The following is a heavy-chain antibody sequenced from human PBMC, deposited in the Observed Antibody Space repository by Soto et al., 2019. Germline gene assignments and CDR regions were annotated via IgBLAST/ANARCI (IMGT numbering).Heavy chain of an antibody. V-gene: IGHV3-48*02. D-gene: IGHD6-13*01. CDR2: ITSSSSTI. Sequence: EVQLVESGGGLVQPGGSLRLSCAASGFTFSSYTMNWVRQAPGKGLEWVSYITSSSSTIYYADSVKGRFTISRDNANNTLYLQQNSLRDEDTAVYYCARTLAAAAYYYYYGMDVWGQGTAVTVSS. CDR3: ARTLAAAAYYYYYGMDV. J-gene: IGHJ6*02. CDR1: GFTFSSYT.